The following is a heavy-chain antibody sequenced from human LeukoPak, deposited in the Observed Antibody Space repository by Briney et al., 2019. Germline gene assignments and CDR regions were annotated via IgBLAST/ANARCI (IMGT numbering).Heavy chain of an antibody. CDR1: GFRVSDYY. V-gene: IGHV3-66*03. CDR2: IRDSGEA. Sequence: PGRSLRLSCAVSGFRVSDYYMSWVRQAPGKGLEWVGLIRDSGEAFYADFVRGRFAISRDESENTLYLQMNSLRVEDTAVYFCARDRAALQDWVEFDPWGQGTPVIVSS. J-gene: IGHJ5*02. D-gene: IGHD3/OR15-3a*01. CDR3: ARDRAALQDWVEFDP.